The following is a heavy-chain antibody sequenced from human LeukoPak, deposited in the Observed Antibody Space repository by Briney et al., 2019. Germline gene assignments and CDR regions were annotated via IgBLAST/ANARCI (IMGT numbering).Heavy chain of an antibody. V-gene: IGHV3-23*01. J-gene: IGHJ4*02. Sequence: GGSLRLSCAASGFTFSSSDMSWVRQAPGKGLEWVSSISGSGGSTYYADSVEGRFTISRDNLQDTLYLQMNSLRAEDTALYYCVKGTSSSSFDYWGRGTLVTVSS. D-gene: IGHD6-6*01. CDR2: ISGSGGST. CDR1: GFTFSSSD. CDR3: VKGTSSSSFDY.